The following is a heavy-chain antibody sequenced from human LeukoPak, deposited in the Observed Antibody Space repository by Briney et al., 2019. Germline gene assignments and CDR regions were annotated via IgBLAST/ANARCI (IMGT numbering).Heavy chain of an antibody. D-gene: IGHD3-22*01. J-gene: IGHJ4*02. CDR3: ARDEVDSSGYYLDY. CDR1: GYTFTSYY. V-gene: IGHV1-46*01. CDR2: INPSGGST. Sequence: ASVKVSCKASGYTFTSYYMHWVRQAPGQGLEWMGIINPSGGSTNYAQKLQGRVTMTTDTSTSTAYMELRSLRSDDTAVYYCARDEVDSSGYYLDYWGQGTLVTVSS.